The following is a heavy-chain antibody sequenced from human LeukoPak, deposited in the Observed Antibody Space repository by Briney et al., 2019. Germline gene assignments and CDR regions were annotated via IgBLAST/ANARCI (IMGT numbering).Heavy chain of an antibody. D-gene: IGHD3-22*01. J-gene: IGHJ4*02. V-gene: IGHV4-34*01. CDR2: INHSGST. CDR1: GGSFSGYY. CDR3: ARSRVRYYYDSSGYFDY. Sequence: SETLSLTCAVYGGSFSGYYWSWIRQPPGKGLEWIGEINHSGSTNYNPSLKSRVTISVDTSKNQFSLKLSSVTAADTAVYYCARSRVRYYYDSSGYFDYWGQGTLVTVSS.